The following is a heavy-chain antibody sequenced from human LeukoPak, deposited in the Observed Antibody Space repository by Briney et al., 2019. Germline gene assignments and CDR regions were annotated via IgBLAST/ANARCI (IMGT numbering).Heavy chain of an antibody. J-gene: IGHJ4*02. D-gene: IGHD1-14*01. CDR1: GFTFSGYW. CDR2: IKSDGTTT. V-gene: IGHV3-74*01. Sequence: GGSLRLSCAASGFTFSGYWMHWVRQAPGKGLAWVARIKSDGTTTSDADSVKGQFTISRDNAKNTLYLQMTSLRADDTALYYCARQGPLGNFDYWGQGTLVTVSS. CDR3: ARQGPLGNFDY.